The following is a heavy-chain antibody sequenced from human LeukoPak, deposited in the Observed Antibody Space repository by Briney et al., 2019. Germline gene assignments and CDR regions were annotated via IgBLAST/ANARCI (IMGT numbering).Heavy chain of an antibody. Sequence: SETLSLTCAVYGGSFSGYYWSWIRQPSGKGLEWIGEINHSGSTNYNPSLKSRVTISVDTSKNQFSLKLSSVTAADTAVYYCARGRLGYYGFGEPHYYFDYWGQGTLVTVSS. CDR1: GGSFSGYY. CDR3: ARGRLGYYGFGEPHYYFDY. J-gene: IGHJ4*02. CDR2: INHSGST. D-gene: IGHD3-10*01. V-gene: IGHV4-34*01.